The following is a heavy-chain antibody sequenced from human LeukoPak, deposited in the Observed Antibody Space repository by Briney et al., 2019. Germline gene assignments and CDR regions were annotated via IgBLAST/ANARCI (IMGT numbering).Heavy chain of an antibody. CDR3: ARRGEYYYGSGSPNYGMDV. CDR2: IYYSGST. Sequence: SETLSLTCTVSGGSISSYYWSWTRQPPGKGLEWIGYIYYSGSTNYNPSLKSRVTISVDTSKNQFSLKLGSVTAADTAVYYCARRGEYYYGSGSPNYGMDVWGQGTTVTVSS. D-gene: IGHD3-10*01. V-gene: IGHV4-59*08. J-gene: IGHJ6*02. CDR1: GGSISSYY.